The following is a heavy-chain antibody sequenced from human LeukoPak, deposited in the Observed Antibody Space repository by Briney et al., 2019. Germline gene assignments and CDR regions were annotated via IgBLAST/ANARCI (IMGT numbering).Heavy chain of an antibody. CDR1: GFTFSAYY. D-gene: IGHD6-19*01. V-gene: IGHV3-11*05. J-gene: IGHJ4*02. CDR3: ARGSSGWYYDY. CDR2: ISSSSSYT. Sequence: GGSLRLSCAASGFTFSAYYMSWLRQAPGKGLELVSYISSSSSYTNYAVSVKGRFPISRDNAKNSLYLQMNSLRAEETAVYYCARGSSGWYYDYWGQGTLVTVSS.